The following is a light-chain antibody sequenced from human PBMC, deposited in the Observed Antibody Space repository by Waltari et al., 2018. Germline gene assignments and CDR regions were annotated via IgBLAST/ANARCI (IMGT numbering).Light chain of an antibody. CDR2: YNT. CDR1: TSNIENNY. J-gene: IGLJ2*01. CDR3: GTWDRALTAMV. V-gene: IGLV1-51*01. Sequence: QSVLTQPPSVSAAPGQKVTISCSGGTSNIENNYVSWYQQLPGTAPKLLIHYNTNRPAGIPDRFSASKSGTSAILGITGLQTGDEADYYCGTWDRALTAMVFGGGTKLTVL.